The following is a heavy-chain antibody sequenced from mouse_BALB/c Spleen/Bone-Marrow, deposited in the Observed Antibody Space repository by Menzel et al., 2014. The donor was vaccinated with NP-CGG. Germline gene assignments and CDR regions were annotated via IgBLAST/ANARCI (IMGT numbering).Heavy chain of an antibody. J-gene: IGHJ4*01. D-gene: IGHD2-14*01. CDR2: INPSSGYT. CDR3: ARRYDYAMDY. CDR1: GYTFTSYT. Sequence: VQLVESGAELARPGASVKMSCKASGYTFTSYTMHWVKRRPGQGLEWIGYINPSSGYTNYNQKFKDKATLTADKSSSTAYMQLSSLTSEDSAVYYCARRYDYAMDYWGQGTSVTVSS. V-gene: IGHV1-4*01.